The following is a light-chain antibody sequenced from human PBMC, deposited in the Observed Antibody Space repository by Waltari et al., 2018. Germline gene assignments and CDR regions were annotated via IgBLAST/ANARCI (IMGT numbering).Light chain of an antibody. CDR2: WAS. CDR1: QRVLYSSNNKNC. Sequence: DIVMTQSPDSLAVSLGERATINCKSSQRVLYSSNNKNCLAWYQQKPGQPPKLLIHWASIRESGVPDRFGGSGSGADFTLTISSLQAEDVAVYYCQQYYSFPLTFGGGTKVEIK. CDR3: QQYYSFPLT. V-gene: IGKV4-1*01. J-gene: IGKJ4*01.